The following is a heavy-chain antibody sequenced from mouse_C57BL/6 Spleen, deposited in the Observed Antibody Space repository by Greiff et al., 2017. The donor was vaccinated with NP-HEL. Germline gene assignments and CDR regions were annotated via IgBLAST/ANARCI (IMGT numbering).Heavy chain of an antibody. D-gene: IGHD2-12*01. CDR3: ARGRGIYYSYEGAMDY. J-gene: IGHJ4*01. Sequence: QVQLQQPGAELVKPGASVKLSCKASGYTFTSYWTHWVKQRPGRGLEWIGRIDPHSGGTKYNEKFKSKATLPVDKPSRTAYMQLSSPTSEDSAVYYWARGRGIYYSYEGAMDYWGQGTSGTVSS. V-gene: IGHV1-72*01. CDR2: IDPHSGGT. CDR1: GYTFTSYW.